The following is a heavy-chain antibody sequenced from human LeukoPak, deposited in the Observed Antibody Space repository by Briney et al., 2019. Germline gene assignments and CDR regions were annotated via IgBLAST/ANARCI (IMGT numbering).Heavy chain of an antibody. CDR1: GYTFTSYG. Sequence: ASVKVSCKASGYTFTSYGINWVRQAPGQGLEWMGWISAYNGNTNYAQKLQDRVTMATDTSTSTAYMELRSLRSDDTAMYYCARMMSIPVAGHRLLFDYWGQGTLVTVSS. CDR2: ISAYNGNT. J-gene: IGHJ4*02. V-gene: IGHV1-18*01. D-gene: IGHD6-19*01. CDR3: ARMMSIPVAGHRLLFDY.